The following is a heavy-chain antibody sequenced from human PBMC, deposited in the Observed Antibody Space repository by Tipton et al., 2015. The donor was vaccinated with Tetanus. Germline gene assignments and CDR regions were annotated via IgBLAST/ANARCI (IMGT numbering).Heavy chain of an antibody. CDR2: ISYGSTTI. V-gene: IGHV3-48*04. CDR3: ARETGGYDFSCADCRVA. J-gene: IGHJ6*02. D-gene: IGHD5-12*01. Sequence: SLRLSCAASGFTFSDYSMNWVRQAPGKGLEWVSYISYGSTTIYYADSVKGRFTMSRDNAKNSLYLQMNSLRAEDTAVYYCARETGGYDFSCADCRVAWGQGTTVSV. CDR1: GFTFSDYS.